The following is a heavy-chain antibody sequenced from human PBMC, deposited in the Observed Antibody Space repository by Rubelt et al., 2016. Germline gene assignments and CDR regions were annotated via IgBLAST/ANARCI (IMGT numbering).Heavy chain of an antibody. Sequence: QVQLVQSGAEVKKPGASVKVSCKASGYTFTSYGISWVRQAPGQGLEWMGWISAYNGNTNYAQKLQGRGTKTTDTSTRTAYMELRSLRSDDTAVYYCARRDGYNWDDAFDIWGQGTMVTVSS. J-gene: IGHJ3*02. CDR2: ISAYNGNT. CDR1: GYTFTSYG. D-gene: IGHD5-24*01. CDR3: ARRDGYNWDDAFDI. V-gene: IGHV1-18*01.